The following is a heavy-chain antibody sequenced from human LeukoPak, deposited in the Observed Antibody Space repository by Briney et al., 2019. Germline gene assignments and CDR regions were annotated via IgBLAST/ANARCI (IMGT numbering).Heavy chain of an antibody. CDR3: ARDSRGSHYYDSSGYWNWYFDL. V-gene: IGHV3-7*03. CDR1: GFTFSSYW. D-gene: IGHD3-22*01. Sequence: GGSLRLSCAASGFTFSSYWMSWVRQAPGKGLEWVANIKQDGSEKYYVDSVKGRFTISRDNAKNSLYLQMNSLRAEDTALYYCARDSRGSHYYDSSGYWNWYFDLWGRGTLVTVSS. J-gene: IGHJ2*01. CDR2: IKQDGSEK.